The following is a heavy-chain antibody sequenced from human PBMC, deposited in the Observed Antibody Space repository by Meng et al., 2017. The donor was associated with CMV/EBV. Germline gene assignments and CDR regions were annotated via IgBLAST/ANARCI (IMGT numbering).Heavy chain of an antibody. CDR3: ARGDYFDY. J-gene: IGHJ4*02. CDR1: GFTFSSYA. CDR2: ISYDGSNK. V-gene: IGHV3-30-3*01. Sequence: QAQLVASGGAVSQPGGSLRLSCAASGFTFSSYAMHWVRQAPGKGLEWVAVISYDGSNKYYADSVKGRFTISRDNSKNTLYLQMNSLRAEDTAVYYCARGDYFDYWGQGTLVTVSS.